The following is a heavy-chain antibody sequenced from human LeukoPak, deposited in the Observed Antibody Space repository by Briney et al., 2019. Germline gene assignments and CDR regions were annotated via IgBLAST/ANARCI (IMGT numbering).Heavy chain of an antibody. J-gene: IGHJ6*02. Sequence: GGFLRLSCAASGLTVSSNYMSWVRQAPGKGLEWDSVIYSGGSTYYADSVKGRFTISRDNSKNTLYLQMNSLRAEDTAVYYCARVLVWFGELPLGGMDVWGQGTTVTVSS. CDR3: ARVLVWFGELPLGGMDV. CDR1: GLTVSSNY. CDR2: IYSGGST. D-gene: IGHD3-10*01. V-gene: IGHV3-66*01.